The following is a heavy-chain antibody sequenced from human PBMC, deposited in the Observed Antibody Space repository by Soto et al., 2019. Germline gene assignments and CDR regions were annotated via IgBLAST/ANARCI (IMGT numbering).Heavy chain of an antibody. D-gene: IGHD7-27*01. J-gene: IGHJ4*01. Sequence: ASVKVSCKASGYTFSSYAMHWVRQAPGQRLECMGWINAGYGNTKSSQKFQDRVTISRDTSASTDYMELTSLRAEETGVYYCARDTGDGTFDFWGHGTLVTVS. CDR2: INAGYGNT. V-gene: IGHV1-3*01. CDR3: ARDTGDGTFDF. CDR1: GYTFSSYA.